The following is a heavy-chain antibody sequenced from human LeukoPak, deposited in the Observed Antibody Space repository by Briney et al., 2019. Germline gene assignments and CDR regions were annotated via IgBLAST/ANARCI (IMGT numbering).Heavy chain of an antibody. CDR3: ARELLDRRGGVYAFDI. CDR2: INPNSGDT. J-gene: IGHJ3*02. CDR1: GYTFTGCY. V-gene: IGHV1-2*02. Sequence: GASVKVSCKASGYTFTGCYMHLVRQAPGQGLEWMAWINPNSGDTKYVQKLQGRVTMTRDTSISTAYMELRRLRSDDTAVYYCARELLDRRGGVYAFDIWGQGTMVTVSS. D-gene: IGHD3-3*01.